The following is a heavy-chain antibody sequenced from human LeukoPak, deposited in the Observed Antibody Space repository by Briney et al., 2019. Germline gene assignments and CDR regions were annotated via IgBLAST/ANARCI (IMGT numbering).Heavy chain of an antibody. Sequence: PGGSLRLSCAASGFTFSSYAMHWVRQAPGKGLEWVAVISYDGSNKYYADSVKGRFTISRDNSKNTLYLQMNSLRAEDTAVYYCARAIAVAGTHFDYWGQGTLVTVSS. J-gene: IGHJ4*02. V-gene: IGHV3-30-3*01. CDR1: GFTFSSYA. D-gene: IGHD6-19*01. CDR2: ISYDGSNK. CDR3: ARAIAVAGTHFDY.